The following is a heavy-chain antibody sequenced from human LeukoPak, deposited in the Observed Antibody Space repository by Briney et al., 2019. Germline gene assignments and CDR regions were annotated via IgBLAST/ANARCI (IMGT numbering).Heavy chain of an antibody. J-gene: IGHJ4*02. V-gene: IGHV3-30*02. CDR3: AKAYCSSTSCPHNLDY. Sequence: SGGSLTLSCAASGFTFSSYGMHWVRHPPGKGLGWVAFVRYDGSNKYYADSVKGRFTISRDNSKNTLYLQMNSLRAEDTAVYYCAKAYCSSTSCPHNLDYWGQGTLVTVSS. D-gene: IGHD2-2*01. CDR1: GFTFSSYG. CDR2: VRYDGSNK.